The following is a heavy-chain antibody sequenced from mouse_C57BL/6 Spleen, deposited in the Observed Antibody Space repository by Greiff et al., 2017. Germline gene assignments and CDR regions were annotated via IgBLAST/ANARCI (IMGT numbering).Heavy chain of an antibody. CDR1: GYTFTDYY. D-gene: IGHD2-9*01. V-gene: IGHV1-26*01. CDR2: INPNNGGT. Sequence: EVQLQQSGPELVKPGASVKISCKASGYTFTDYYMNWVKQSHGKSLEWIGDINPNNGGTSYNQKFKGKATLTVDKSSSTAYMELRSLTSEDSAVYYCALRRLYYYAMDYWGQGTSVTVSS. J-gene: IGHJ4*01. CDR3: ALRRLYYYAMDY.